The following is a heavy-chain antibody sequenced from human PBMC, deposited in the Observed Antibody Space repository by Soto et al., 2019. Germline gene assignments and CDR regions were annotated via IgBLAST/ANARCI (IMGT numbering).Heavy chain of an antibody. CDR1: GGSFSGYY. CDR2: ISHSGST. CDR3: ATSPQSGHTNNWFDP. D-gene: IGHD2-2*01. Sequence: SETLSLTCAVYGGSFSGYYWSWIRQPPGKGLEWIGEISHSGSTNYNPSLKSRVTISVDTSKNQFSLKLSSVTAADTAVYYCATSPQSGHTNNWFDPWGQGTLVTVSS. J-gene: IGHJ5*02. V-gene: IGHV4-34*01.